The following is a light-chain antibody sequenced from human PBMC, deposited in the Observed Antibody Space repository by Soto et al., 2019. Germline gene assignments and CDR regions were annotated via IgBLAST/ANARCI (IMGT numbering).Light chain of an antibody. CDR3: LQDYNYSRT. V-gene: IGKV1-6*01. Sequence: AIQMTQSPSSLSASVGDRVTITWRASQGIRNDLGWYQQKPGKAPKLLIYAASSLQSGVPSRFSGSGSGTDFTLTISSLQPEDFATYYCLQDYNYSRTFGQGTKVEIK. J-gene: IGKJ1*01. CDR1: QGIRND. CDR2: AAS.